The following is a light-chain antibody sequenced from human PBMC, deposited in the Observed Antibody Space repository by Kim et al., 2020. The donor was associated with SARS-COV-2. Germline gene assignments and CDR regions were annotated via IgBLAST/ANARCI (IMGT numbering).Light chain of an antibody. V-gene: IGKV3-20*01. Sequence: SAGERANLSCRASQRVSSNYLAWYQQKPGQAPRLLIYGAFSRAPGIPDRFSGSGSGTDFTLAISRLEPEDSAVYYCQQYANAPQTFGQGTKVDIK. CDR1: QRVSSNY. J-gene: IGKJ1*01. CDR3: QQYANAPQT. CDR2: GAF.